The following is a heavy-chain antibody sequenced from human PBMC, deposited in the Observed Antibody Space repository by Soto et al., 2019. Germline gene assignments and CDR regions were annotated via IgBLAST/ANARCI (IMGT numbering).Heavy chain of an antibody. CDR3: ARATEWYVLDI. CDR1: GFSVSGDY. CDR2: IYRGGTT. J-gene: IGHJ3*02. D-gene: IGHD3-3*01. Sequence: DVQLVETGGGLIQPGGSLRLSCAASGFSVSGDYMNWVRQGPGKGLEWVSVIYRGGTTYYADSVRGRFSISRDDSENSLFLQMNSLRAEDTAVYYCARATEWYVLDIWGQGTMVTVSS. V-gene: IGHV3-53*02.